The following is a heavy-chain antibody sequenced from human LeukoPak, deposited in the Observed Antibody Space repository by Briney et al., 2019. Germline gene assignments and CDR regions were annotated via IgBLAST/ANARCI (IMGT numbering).Heavy chain of an antibody. J-gene: IGHJ4*02. CDR2: TSGSGGST. V-gene: IGHV3-23*01. CDR3: AKDSGYCSSTTCRLDY. CDR1: GFTFSSYA. D-gene: IGHD2-2*01. Sequence: GGSLRLSCAASGFTFSSYAMSWVRQAPGKGLEWVSATSGSGGSTYYADSVKGRFTISRDKSKNTLYLQMNSLRAEDTAVYYCAKDSGYCSSTTCRLDYWGQGTLVTVSS.